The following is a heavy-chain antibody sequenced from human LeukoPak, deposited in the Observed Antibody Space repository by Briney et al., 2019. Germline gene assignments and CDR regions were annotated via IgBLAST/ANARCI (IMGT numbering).Heavy chain of an antibody. J-gene: IGHJ4*02. CDR1: GLTFSSYW. D-gene: IGHD5-12*01. Sequence: GGSLRLSCAGSGLTFSSYWMHWVRHAPGKGLVWVSRIKGDGSSTSYADSLRGRVTISRDNTKNTLYLQMNSLRAEDTAVYYCAGWGDSGYDHSWGQGTLVTVSS. CDR3: AGWGDSGYDHS. V-gene: IGHV3-74*01. CDR2: IKGDGSST.